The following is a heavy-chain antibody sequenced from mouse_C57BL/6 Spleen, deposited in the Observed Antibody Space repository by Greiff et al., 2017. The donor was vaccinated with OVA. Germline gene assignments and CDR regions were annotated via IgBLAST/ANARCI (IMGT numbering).Heavy chain of an antibody. J-gene: IGHJ2*01. CDR3: TLHYYGSSYDY. V-gene: IGHV14-4*01. D-gene: IGHD1-1*01. Sequence: VQLKESGAELVRPGASVKLSCTASGFNIKDDYMHWVKQRPEQGLEWIGWIDPENGDTEYASKFQGKATITADTSSNTAYLQLSSLTSEDTAVYYCTLHYYGSSYDYWGQGTTLTVSS. CDR1: GFNIKDDY. CDR2: IDPENGDT.